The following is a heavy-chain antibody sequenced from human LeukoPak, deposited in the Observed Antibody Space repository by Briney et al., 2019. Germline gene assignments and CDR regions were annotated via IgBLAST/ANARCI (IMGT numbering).Heavy chain of an antibody. CDR2: IYYSGST. CDR3: ASCDDSSGSSGAFDY. CDR1: GGSISSISYF. D-gene: IGHD3-22*01. Sequence: PSETLSLIYAVSGGSISSISYFCASIRQPPGKGLEWIGSIYYSGSTYYNPSLKSRVTISVDTSKNQFSLKLSAVTAADTAVYYCASCDDSSGSSGAFDYGRRGTLVTVSS. J-gene: IGHJ4*02. V-gene: IGHV4-39*01.